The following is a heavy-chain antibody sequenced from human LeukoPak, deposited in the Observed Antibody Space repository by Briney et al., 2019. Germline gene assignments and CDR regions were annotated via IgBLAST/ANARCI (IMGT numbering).Heavy chain of an antibody. CDR2: INQDGSEK. D-gene: IGHD3-3*01. V-gene: IGHV3-7*01. CDR3: ARDREGIFGVAEIDY. CDR1: GFTFSSYW. Sequence: WGSLRLSCAASGFTFSSYWMSWVRQAPGKGLEWVANINQDGSEKYYVDSVKGRFTISRDNAKNSLYLQMNSLRAEDTAVYYCARDREGIFGVAEIDYWGQGTLVTVSS. J-gene: IGHJ4*02.